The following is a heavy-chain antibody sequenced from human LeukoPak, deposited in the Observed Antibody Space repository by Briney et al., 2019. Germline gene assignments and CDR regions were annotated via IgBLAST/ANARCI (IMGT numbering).Heavy chain of an antibody. CDR1: GGTFSSYA. J-gene: IGHJ3*02. V-gene: IGHV1-69*13. D-gene: IGHD2-2*01. CDR3: ARDTVVPAARRAFDI. Sequence: ASVKVSCKASGGTFSSYAISWVRQAPGQGLEWMGGIIPIFGTANYAQKFQGRVTITADESTSTAYMELSSLRSGDTAVYYCARDTVVPAARRAFDIWGQGTMVTVSS. CDR2: IIPIFGTA.